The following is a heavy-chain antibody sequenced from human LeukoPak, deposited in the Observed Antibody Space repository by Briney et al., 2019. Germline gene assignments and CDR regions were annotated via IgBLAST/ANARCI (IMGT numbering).Heavy chain of an antibody. V-gene: IGHV1-18*01. J-gene: IGHJ4*02. CDR3: ATQYSYGPYYFDY. D-gene: IGHD5-18*01. CDR2: ISAYNGNT. CDR1: GYTFTSYG. Sequence: GATVKVSCKASGYTFTSYGISWVRQAPGQGLEWMGWISAYNGNTNYAQRLQGRVTMTTDTSTSTAYMELRSLRSDDTAVYYCATQYSYGPYYFDYWGQGTLVTVSS.